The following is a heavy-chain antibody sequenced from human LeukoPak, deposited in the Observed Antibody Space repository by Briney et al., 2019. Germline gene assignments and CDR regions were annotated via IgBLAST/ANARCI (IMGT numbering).Heavy chain of an antibody. CDR1: GYTFTGYY. CDR3: ARGQWLVRGYYYYMDV. CDR2: INPNSGGT. D-gene: IGHD6-19*01. J-gene: IGHJ6*03. V-gene: IGHV1-2*02. Sequence: GASVKVSCKASGYTFTGYYMHWVRQAPGQGLEWMGWINPNSGGTNYAQKFQGRVTMTRDMSTSTDYMELSSLRSEDTAVYYCARGQWLVRGYYYYMDVWGKGTTVTISS.